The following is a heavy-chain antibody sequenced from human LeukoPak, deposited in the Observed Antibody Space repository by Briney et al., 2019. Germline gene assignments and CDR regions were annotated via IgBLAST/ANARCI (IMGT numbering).Heavy chain of an antibody. J-gene: IGHJ6*02. CDR1: GGSVSSGSYY. CDR3: ARGTYYYYYGMDV. Sequence: SETLSLTCTVSGGSVSSGSYYWSWIRQPPGKGLEWIGYIYYSGSTNYNPSLKSRVTISVDTSKNQFSLKLSSVTAADTAVYYCARGTYYYYYGMDVWGQGTTVTVSS. V-gene: IGHV4-61*01. CDR2: IYYSGST.